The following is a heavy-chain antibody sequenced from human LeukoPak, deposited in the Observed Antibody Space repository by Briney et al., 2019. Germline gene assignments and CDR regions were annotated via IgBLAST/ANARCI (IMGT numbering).Heavy chain of an antibody. J-gene: IGHJ6*03. V-gene: IGHV1-2*02. CDR3: AKVHKAPTSNKLLWFGERNYMDV. CDR1: GYTFTDYY. D-gene: IGHD3-10*01. Sequence: ASVKVSCKASGYTFTDYYMHWVRQAPGQGLEWMGWINPNSGGTNYVQKFQGRVTMTRDTSISTAYMELSRLTSDDTAVYYCAKVHKAPTSNKLLWFGERNYMDVWGKGTTVTISS. CDR2: INPNSGGT.